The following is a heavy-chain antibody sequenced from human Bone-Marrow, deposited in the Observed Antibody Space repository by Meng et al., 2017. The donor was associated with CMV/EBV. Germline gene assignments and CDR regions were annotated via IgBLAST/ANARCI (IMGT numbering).Heavy chain of an antibody. CDR2: IYTSGST. V-gene: IGHV4-4*07. D-gene: IGHD3-3*01. J-gene: IGHJ5*02. CDR3: AREYYDFWSGAHWFDP. Sequence: SETLSLTCTVSGGSISSYYWSWIRQPAGKGLEWIGRIYTSGSTNYNPSLKSRVTMSVDTSKNQFSLKLSSVTAADTAVYCCAREYYDFWSGAHWFDPWGQGTLVTASS. CDR1: GGSISSYY.